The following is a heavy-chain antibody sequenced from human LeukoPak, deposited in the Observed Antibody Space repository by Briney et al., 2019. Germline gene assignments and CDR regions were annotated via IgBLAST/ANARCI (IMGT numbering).Heavy chain of an antibody. V-gene: IGHV3-7*03. CDR1: GFTFSSYW. CDR3: AKDLRAMVRGPIMDV. J-gene: IGHJ6*03. D-gene: IGHD3-10*01. Sequence: PGGSLRLSCAASGFTFSSYWMSWVRQAPGKGLEWVANIKQDGSEKYYVDSVKGRFTISRDNAKNSLYLQMNSLRAEDTALYYCAKDLRAMVRGPIMDVWGKGTTVTISS. CDR2: IKQDGSEK.